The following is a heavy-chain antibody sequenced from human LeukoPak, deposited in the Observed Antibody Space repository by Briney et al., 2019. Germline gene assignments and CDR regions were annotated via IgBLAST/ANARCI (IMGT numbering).Heavy chain of an antibody. V-gene: IGHV4-59*01. CDR3: ARDRGYSYGIDY. CDR2: IYYSGST. D-gene: IGHD5-18*01. J-gene: IGHJ4*02. Sequence: SETLSLTCTVSGGSISSYYWSWIRQPPGKGLEWIGYIYYSGSTNYNPSLKSRVTISVDTSKNQFSLKLSSVTAADTAVYYCARDRGYSYGIDYWGQGTLVTVSS. CDR1: GGSISSYY.